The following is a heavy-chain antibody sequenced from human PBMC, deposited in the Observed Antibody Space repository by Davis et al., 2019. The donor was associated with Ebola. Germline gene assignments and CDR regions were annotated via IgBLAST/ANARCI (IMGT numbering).Heavy chain of an antibody. J-gene: IGHJ4*02. Sequence: LSLTCTVSGGSISGGGYYWNWIRQHPGKGLEWLSYISNRDGTIFYADSVKGRFTISRDNAKNSLYLQMNSLRAEDTAVYYCATELFLSTWYDYWGQGTLVTVSS. CDR2: ISNRDGTI. CDR1: GGSISGGGYY. D-gene: IGHD6-13*01. CDR3: ATELFLSTWYDY. V-gene: IGHV3-11*01.